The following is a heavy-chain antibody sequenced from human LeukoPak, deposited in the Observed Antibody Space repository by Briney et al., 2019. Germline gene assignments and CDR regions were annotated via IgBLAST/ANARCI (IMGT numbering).Heavy chain of an antibody. D-gene: IGHD3-22*01. CDR2: IYYSGST. CDR1: GGSISSYY. Sequence: SETLSLTCTVSGGSISSYYWSWIRQPPGKGLGWIGYIYYSGSTNYNPSLKSRVTISVDTSKNQFSLKLSSVTAADTAVYYCARASRDSSGDGFDYWGQGTLVTVSS. CDR3: ARASRDSSGDGFDY. V-gene: IGHV4-59*01. J-gene: IGHJ4*02.